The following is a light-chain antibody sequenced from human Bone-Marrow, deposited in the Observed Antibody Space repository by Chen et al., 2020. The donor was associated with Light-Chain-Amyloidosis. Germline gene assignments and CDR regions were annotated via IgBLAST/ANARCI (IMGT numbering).Light chain of an antibody. CDR2: DDS. CDR1: NIGSTS. CDR3: QVWDRSSDRPV. V-gene: IGLV3-21*02. J-gene: IGLJ3*02. Sequence: SYVLTQPSSVSVAPGQTATIACGGNNIGSTSVHWYQQTPGPAPLLVVYDDSDRPSGIPGRLSGSNSGTTATLTISRVEAGDEADYYCQVWDRSSDRPVFGGGTKLTVL.